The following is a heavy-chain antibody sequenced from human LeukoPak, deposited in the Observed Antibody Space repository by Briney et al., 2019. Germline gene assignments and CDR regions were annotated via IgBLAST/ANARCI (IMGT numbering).Heavy chain of an antibody. Sequence: SETLSLTCTVSGGSISSYYWGWIRQPPGKGREWIGYIYYSGSTNYNPSLKSRVTISVDTSKNQFSLKLSSVTATDTAVYYCARLLRDAFDIWRQGTMVTVSS. CDR3: ARLLRDAFDI. J-gene: IGHJ3*02. CDR2: IYYSGST. CDR1: GGSISSYY. V-gene: IGHV4-59*01.